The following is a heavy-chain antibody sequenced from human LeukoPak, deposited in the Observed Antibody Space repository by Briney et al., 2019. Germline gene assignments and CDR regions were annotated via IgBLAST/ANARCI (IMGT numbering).Heavy chain of an antibody. CDR1: GGSISSYY. CDR2: IYYSGST. CDR3: ARSDIHYYYMDV. Sequence: SETLSLTCTVSGGSISSYYWSWIRQPPGKGLEWIGYIYYSGSTNYNPSLKSRVTISVDTSKYQFSLKLSSVTAADTAVYYCARSDIHYYYMDVWGKGTTVTVSS. J-gene: IGHJ6*03. V-gene: IGHV4-59*01.